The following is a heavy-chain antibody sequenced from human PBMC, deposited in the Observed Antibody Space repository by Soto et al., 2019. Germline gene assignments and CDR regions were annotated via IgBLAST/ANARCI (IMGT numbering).Heavy chain of an antibody. J-gene: IGHJ4*02. V-gene: IGHV3-9*02. D-gene: IGHD4-17*01. CDR1: GFTADDYA. Sequence: EVQLVESGGGLVQPGRSLRLSCVASGFTADDYAMHWVRQAPGKGLEWVSGISSNSDTIDYADSVKGRFTISRDNAKITLFMQMNSLKPEDTALYYCAKDMKWGGMTTSHYFDAWGQGTLVTVSS. CDR2: ISSNSDTI. CDR3: AKDMKWGGMTTSHYFDA.